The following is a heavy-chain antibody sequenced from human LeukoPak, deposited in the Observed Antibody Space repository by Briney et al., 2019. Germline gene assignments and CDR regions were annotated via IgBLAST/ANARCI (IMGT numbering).Heavy chain of an antibody. CDR3: ARDISGWTMHDY. CDR1: GFTFSSYS. D-gene: IGHD6-19*01. Sequence: GGSLRLSCAASGFTFSSYSMNWVRQAPGKGLEWVSSITSGSSYIYYADSVKGRFTISRDNAKNSLYLQMNSLRAEDTAVYYCARDISGWTMHDYWGQGTLVTVSS. J-gene: IGHJ4*02. CDR2: ITSGSSYI. V-gene: IGHV3-21*01.